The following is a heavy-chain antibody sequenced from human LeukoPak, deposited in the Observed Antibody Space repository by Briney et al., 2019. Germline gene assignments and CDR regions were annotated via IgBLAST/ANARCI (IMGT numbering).Heavy chain of an antibody. V-gene: IGHV3-48*03. J-gene: IGHJ6*03. Sequence: GGSLRLSCAASGFTFSSYEMNWVRQAPGKGLEWVSYISSSGSTKYYADSVRGRFTISRDNAKNSLYLQMNNLRAEDTAVYYCARVGGYSYGYSNFYMDVWGKGTTVTISS. CDR1: GFTFSSYE. CDR2: ISSSGSTK. D-gene: IGHD5-18*01. CDR3: ARVGGYSYGYSNFYMDV.